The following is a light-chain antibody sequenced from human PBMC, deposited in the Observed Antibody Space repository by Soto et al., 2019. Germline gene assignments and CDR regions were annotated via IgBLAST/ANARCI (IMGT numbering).Light chain of an antibody. J-gene: IGLJ1*01. CDR1: SSDVGAYNY. CDR2: DVT. CDR3: RSYTTSCTLYV. V-gene: IGLV2-14*03. Sequence: QSVLTQPASVSGSPGQSITISCTGTSSDVGAYNYVSWYQQYPGKAPKYIIYDVTNRPSGVSYRFSGSKSGNTASLTISGLQAEDEAYYYCRSYTTSCTLYVFGTGTNVTVL.